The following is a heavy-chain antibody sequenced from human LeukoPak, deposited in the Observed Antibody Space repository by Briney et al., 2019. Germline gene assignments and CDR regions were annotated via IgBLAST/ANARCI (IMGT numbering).Heavy chain of an antibody. V-gene: IGHV4-34*01. CDR2: INHSGSS. Sequence: PSETLSLTCAVYGGSFSGYYWSWIRQPPGKGLEWIGEINHSGSSNYNPSLKSRVTISVDTSKNQFSLKLSSVTAADTAVYYCARQGPNSSGWNYYFDYWGQGTLVTVSP. J-gene: IGHJ4*02. CDR1: GGSFSGYY. CDR3: ARQGPNSSGWNYYFDY. D-gene: IGHD6-19*01.